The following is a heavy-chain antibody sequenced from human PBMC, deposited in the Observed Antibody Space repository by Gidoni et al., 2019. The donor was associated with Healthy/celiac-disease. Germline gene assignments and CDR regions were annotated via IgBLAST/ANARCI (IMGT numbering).Heavy chain of an antibody. D-gene: IGHD6-19*01. CDR3: TTTPWQWLDY. CDR2: IKSKTDGWTT. V-gene: IGHV3-15*01. J-gene: IGHJ4*02. CDR1: GFTFSNAW. Sequence: EVQLVEDGGGLGKPGGSLRLSWSASGFTFSNAWIGLVPPASGKGLEWVGRIKSKTDGWTTDYAAPVKGRFTISRDDSKNTLYLQMNSLKTEDTAVYYCTTTPWQWLDYWGQGTLVTVSS.